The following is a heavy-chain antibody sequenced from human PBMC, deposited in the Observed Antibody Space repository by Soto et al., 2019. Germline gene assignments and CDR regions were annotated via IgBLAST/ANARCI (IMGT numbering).Heavy chain of an antibody. CDR1: GYSFTSYW. CDR3: AILRPRPYSGYDFWP. J-gene: IGHJ5*02. D-gene: IGHD5-12*01. CDR2: IDPSDSYT. V-gene: IGHV5-10-1*03. Sequence: EVQLVQSGAEVKKPGESLRISCKGSGYSFTSYWISWVRQMPGKGLEWMGRIDPSDSYTNYSPSFQRHVTISAVKSIXXAYLQWSSLKASDTAMYYCAILRPRPYSGYDFWPWGQGTLVTVSS.